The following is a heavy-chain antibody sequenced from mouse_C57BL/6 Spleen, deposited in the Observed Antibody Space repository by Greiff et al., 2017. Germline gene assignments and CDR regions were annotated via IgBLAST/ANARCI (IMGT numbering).Heavy chain of an antibody. D-gene: IGHD2-4*01. CDR1: GYTFTEYT. J-gene: IGHJ4*01. CDR2: FYPGSGSI. Sequence: VQLQQSGAELVKPGASVKLSCKASGYTFTEYTIHWVKQRSGQGLEWIGWFYPGSGSIKYNEKFKDKATLTADKSSSTVYMELSRLTSEDSAVYFCARHEDPLYDYDVYAMDYWGQGTSVTVSS. CDR3: ARHEDPLYDYDVYAMDY. V-gene: IGHV1-62-2*01.